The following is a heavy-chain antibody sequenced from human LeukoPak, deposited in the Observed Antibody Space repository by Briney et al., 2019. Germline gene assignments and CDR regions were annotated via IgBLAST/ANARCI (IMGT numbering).Heavy chain of an antibody. CDR2: ISGSAGST. CDR1: GFTFSTYA. CDR3: AKSTSGWYDFDY. D-gene: IGHD6-19*01. J-gene: IGHJ4*02. Sequence: SGGSLRLSCAASGFTFSTYAMNWVRQAPGKGLEWVSGISGSAGSTCYADSVKGRFTISRDNSKNTLSLQMNSLRAEDTAVYYCAKSTSGWYDFDYWGRGTLVTVSS. V-gene: IGHV3-23*01.